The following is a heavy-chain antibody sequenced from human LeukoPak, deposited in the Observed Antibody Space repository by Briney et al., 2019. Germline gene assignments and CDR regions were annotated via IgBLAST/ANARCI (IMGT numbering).Heavy chain of an antibody. Sequence: VASVKVSCKASGYTFTSYGISWVRQAPGQGLEWMGWISAYNGNTNYAQKLQGRVTMTTDTSTSTAYMELRSLRSDDTAVYYCARDLTDSSGYNWFDPWGQGTQVTVSS. CDR1: GYTFTSYG. J-gene: IGHJ5*02. D-gene: IGHD6-19*01. CDR2: ISAYNGNT. CDR3: ARDLTDSSGYNWFDP. V-gene: IGHV1-18*01.